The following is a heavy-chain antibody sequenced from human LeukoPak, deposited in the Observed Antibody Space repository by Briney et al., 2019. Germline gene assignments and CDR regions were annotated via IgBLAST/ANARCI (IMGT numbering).Heavy chain of an antibody. CDR3: ASQTRGVSYYMDV. J-gene: IGHJ6*03. V-gene: IGHV4-61*02. Sequence: PSETLSLTCTVSGGSISSGSYYWSWIRQPAGKGLEWIGRIYTSGSTNYNPSLKSRVTISVDTSKNQFSLKLSSVTAADTAVYYCASQTRGVSYYMDVWGKGTTVTISS. CDR1: GGSISSGSYY. CDR2: IYTSGST. D-gene: IGHD3-10*01.